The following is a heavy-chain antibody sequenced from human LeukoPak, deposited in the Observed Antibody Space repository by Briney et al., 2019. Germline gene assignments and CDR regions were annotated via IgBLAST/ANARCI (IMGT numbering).Heavy chain of an antibody. CDR1: GFTFSSYA. CDR3: AKIAYDGSARYFDY. J-gene: IGHJ4*02. V-gene: IGHV3-23*01. Sequence: PGGSLRLSCAASGFTFSSYAMTWVRQAPGKGLEWVSTICAGGSTPYADSVKGRFTISRDNSKITLYLQMNSLRAEDTAVYYCAKIAYDGSARYFDYWGQGTLVTVSS. D-gene: IGHD3-22*01. CDR2: ICAGGST.